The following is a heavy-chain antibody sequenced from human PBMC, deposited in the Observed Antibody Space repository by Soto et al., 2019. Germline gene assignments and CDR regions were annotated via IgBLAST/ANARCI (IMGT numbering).Heavy chain of an antibody. J-gene: IGHJ3*02. D-gene: IGHD3-22*01. V-gene: IGHV5-51*01. Sequence: GESLKISCKGSGYNFTSYWIGWVRQMPGKGLEWMGIIYPGDSDTRYSPSFQGQVTISADKSISTAYLQWSSLKASDTAMYYCARRAGPPDYYDSSGSNDAFDIWGQGTMVTVSS. CDR2: IYPGDSDT. CDR3: ARRAGPPDYYDSSGSNDAFDI. CDR1: GYNFTSYW.